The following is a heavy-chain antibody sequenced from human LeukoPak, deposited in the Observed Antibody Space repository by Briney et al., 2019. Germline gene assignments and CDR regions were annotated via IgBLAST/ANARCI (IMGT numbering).Heavy chain of an antibody. Sequence: EASVKVSCKASGGTFSSYAISWVRQAPGQGLEWMGRIIPIFGTANYAQKFQGRVTITTDESTSAAYMELSSLRSEDTAVYYCAGAPDYGDYLDVWGKGTTVTVSS. CDR3: AGAPDYGDYLDV. CDR1: GGTFSSYA. CDR2: IIPIFGTA. J-gene: IGHJ6*03. V-gene: IGHV1-69*05. D-gene: IGHD4-17*01.